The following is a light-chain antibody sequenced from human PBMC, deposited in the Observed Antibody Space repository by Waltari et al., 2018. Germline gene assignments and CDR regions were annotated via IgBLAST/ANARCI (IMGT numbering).Light chain of an antibody. CDR3: QQANKFPFA. V-gene: IGKV1-12*01. Sequence: DIQMTQSPSYVSASVADTVTITCRASQDIHTWLAWYQQKPGKAPKLLIYGASSLQTGVPSRFSGSGSGTDFTLTIGSLQAEDSATYYCQQANKFPFAFGPGTRVDFK. CDR2: GAS. J-gene: IGKJ3*01. CDR1: QDIHTW.